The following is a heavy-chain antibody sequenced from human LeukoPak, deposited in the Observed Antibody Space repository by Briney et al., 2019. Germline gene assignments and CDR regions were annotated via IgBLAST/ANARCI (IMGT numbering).Heavy chain of an antibody. CDR1: GGSISSYY. Sequence: PSETLSLTCTVSGGSISSYYWSWIRQPPGKGLEWIGYIYYSGSTNYNPSLKSRVTMSVDTSKNQFSLKLSSVTAADTAVYYCAREDEYYGSGSYYNFDYWGQGTLVTVSP. CDR2: IYYSGST. J-gene: IGHJ4*02. V-gene: IGHV4-59*12. CDR3: AREDEYYGSGSYYNFDY. D-gene: IGHD3-10*01.